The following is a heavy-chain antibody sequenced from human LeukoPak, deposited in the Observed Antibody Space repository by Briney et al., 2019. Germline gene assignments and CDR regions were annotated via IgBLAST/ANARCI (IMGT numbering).Heavy chain of an antibody. Sequence: SETLSLTCTVSGGSLSSYYWTWIRQPAGKGLEWIGRIYTSGSTNYNPSLKSRVSIPVDTSKNQFPLKLTSVTAADTAVYYCARGFFIAVAGTTQTPFDYWGQGTLVTVSS. V-gene: IGHV4-4*07. J-gene: IGHJ4*02. D-gene: IGHD6-19*01. CDR1: GGSLSSYY. CDR2: IYTSGST. CDR3: ARGFFIAVAGTTQTPFDY.